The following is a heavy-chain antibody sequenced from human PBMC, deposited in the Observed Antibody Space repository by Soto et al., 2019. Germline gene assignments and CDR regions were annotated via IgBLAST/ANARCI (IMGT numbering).Heavy chain of an antibody. CDR2: VWSNGNTK. V-gene: IGHV3-33*01. D-gene: IGHD6-13*01. J-gene: IGHJ4*02. Sequence: QVQLVESGGGVVQPGRSLRLSCAASGFAFSSYDMHWVRQAPGKGLEWVAVVWSNGNTKYYADSVKGRFAISRDNSKNTVFLQMNTMRDDDTAVYYCARDLLAAAGDLDYWGQGTLVAVSS. CDR3: ARDLLAAAGDLDY. CDR1: GFAFSSYD.